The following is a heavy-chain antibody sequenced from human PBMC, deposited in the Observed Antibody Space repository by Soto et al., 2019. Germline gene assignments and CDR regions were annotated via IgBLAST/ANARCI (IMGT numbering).Heavy chain of an antibody. CDR3: NRGSEYDFWSGYL. D-gene: IGHD3-3*01. CDR2: IVPMFGTS. Sequence: QERLVQSGAEVRKTWSSVKVSCKVTGGTSTRYAINWVRQAPGPGLEWMGGIVPMFGTSKYAQKFQGRVTLTADTSTNIAYMELRSLRSDDTAVYYCNRGSEYDFWSGYLWGQGTLVSVSS. V-gene: IGHV1-69*06. J-gene: IGHJ4*02. CDR1: GGTSTRYA.